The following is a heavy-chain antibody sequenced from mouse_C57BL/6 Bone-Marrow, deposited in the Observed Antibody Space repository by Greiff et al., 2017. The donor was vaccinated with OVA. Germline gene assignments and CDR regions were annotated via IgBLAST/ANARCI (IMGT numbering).Heavy chain of an antibody. Sequence: VQLQQSGAELVRPGASVKLSCTASGFNIKDDYMHWVKQRPEQGLEWIGWIDPENGDTAYASNFQGKATITADTSSNTAYLQLSSLTSEDTAVYYCTTCDYYGSFAYWGQGTLVTVSA. J-gene: IGHJ3*01. CDR1: GFNIKDDY. CDR2: IDPENGDT. V-gene: IGHV14-4*01. D-gene: IGHD1-1*01. CDR3: TTCDYYGSFAY.